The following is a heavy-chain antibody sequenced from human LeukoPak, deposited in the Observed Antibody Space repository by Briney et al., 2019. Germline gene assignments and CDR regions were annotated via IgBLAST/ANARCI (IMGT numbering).Heavy chain of an antibody. CDR2: IIPILGIA. V-gene: IGHV1-69*04. Sequence: SVKVSCKASGGTFSSYAISWVRQAPGQGLEWMGRIIPILGIANYAQKFQGRVTITADKSTSTAYMELRSLRSDDTAVYYCARDFTVADVPGGYWGQGTLVTVSS. CDR1: GGTFSSYA. CDR3: ARDFTVADVPGGY. D-gene: IGHD6-19*01. J-gene: IGHJ4*02.